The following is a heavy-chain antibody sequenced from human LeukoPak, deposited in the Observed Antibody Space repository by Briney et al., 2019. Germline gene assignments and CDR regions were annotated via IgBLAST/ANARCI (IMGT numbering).Heavy chain of an antibody. CDR3: ARRRLGYSSSFNWFDP. Sequence: SETLSLTCTVSGGSISSYYWSWIRQPPGKGLEWIGYIYYSGSTNYNPSLKSRVTISVDTSKNQFSLKLSSVTAADTAVYYCARRRLGYSSSFNWFDPWGQGTLVTVSS. J-gene: IGHJ5*02. D-gene: IGHD6-6*01. V-gene: IGHV4-59*08. CDR1: GGSISSYY. CDR2: IYYSGST.